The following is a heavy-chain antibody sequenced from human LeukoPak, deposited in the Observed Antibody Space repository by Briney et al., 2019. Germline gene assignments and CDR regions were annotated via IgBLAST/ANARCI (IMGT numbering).Heavy chain of an antibody. V-gene: IGHV4-34*01. CDR2: INHSGST. D-gene: IGHD3-10*01. J-gene: IGHJ5*02. CDR1: GGSISSYY. Sequence: PSETLSLTCTVSGGSISSYYWSWIRQPPGKGLEWIGEINHSGSTNYNPSLKSRVTISVDTSKNQFSLKLSSVTAADTAVYYCAREGLNMVRGVIPKEAWGWFDPWGQGTLVTVSS. CDR3: AREGLNMVRGVIPKEAWGWFDP.